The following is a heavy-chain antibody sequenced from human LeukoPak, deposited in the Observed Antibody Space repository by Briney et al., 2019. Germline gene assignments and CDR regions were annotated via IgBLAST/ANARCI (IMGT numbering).Heavy chain of an antibody. CDR1: GYSISSGYY. CDR2: IYHSGST. J-gene: IGHJ2*01. Sequence: SETLSLTCTVSGYSISSGYYWGWIRQPPGKGLEWIGSIYHSGSTYYNPSLKSRVTISVDTSKNQFSLKLSSVTAADTAVYYCARGPLTRSAGWYFDLWGRGTLVTVSS. CDR3: ARGPLTRSAGWYFDL. V-gene: IGHV4-38-2*02. D-gene: IGHD1-26*01.